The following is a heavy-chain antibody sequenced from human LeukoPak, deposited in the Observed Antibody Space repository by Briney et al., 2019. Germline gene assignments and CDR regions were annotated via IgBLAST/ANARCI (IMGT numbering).Heavy chain of an antibody. D-gene: IGHD2-2*01. Sequence: ASVKVSCKVFGYTLTELSMHWVREAPGQGLEWMGWISAYNGNTNYAQKLQGRVTMTTDTSTSTAYMELRSLRSDDTAVYYCARGPYCSSTSCYPEAFDYWGQGTLVTVSS. V-gene: IGHV1-18*01. J-gene: IGHJ4*02. CDR3: ARGPYCSSTSCYPEAFDY. CDR2: ISAYNGNT. CDR1: GYTLTELS.